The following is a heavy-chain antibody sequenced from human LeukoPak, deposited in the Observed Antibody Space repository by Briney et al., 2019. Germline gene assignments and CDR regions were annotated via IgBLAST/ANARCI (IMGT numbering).Heavy chain of an antibody. V-gene: IGHV5-51*01. D-gene: IGHD3-16*01. J-gene: IGHJ4*02. CDR1: GYSFTSYW. CDR3: ARLQGVITSHFDH. CDR2: IYPGDFST. Sequence: GESLKISCKGSGYSFTSYWIGWVRQMPGKGLEWMGIIYPGDFSTRYSPSFQGQVTISADKSIRTVYLQWSSLKASDTAIYYCARLQGVITSHFDHWGQGTLVTVSS.